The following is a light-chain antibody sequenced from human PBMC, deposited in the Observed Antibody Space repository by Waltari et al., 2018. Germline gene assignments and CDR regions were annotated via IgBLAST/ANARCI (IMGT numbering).Light chain of an antibody. V-gene: IGLV1-47*01. CDR3: AAWDDSLSGPGV. CDR2: RNN. Sequence: QSVLTQPPSASGTPGQRVTISCSGSSSNIGRNYVYWYQQRPGTAPKLLIYRNNRRPSGVPDRFSGSKSDTSASLAISGLRSEDEADYYCAAWDDSLSGPGVFGGGTKLTVL. CDR1: SSNIGRNY. J-gene: IGLJ3*02.